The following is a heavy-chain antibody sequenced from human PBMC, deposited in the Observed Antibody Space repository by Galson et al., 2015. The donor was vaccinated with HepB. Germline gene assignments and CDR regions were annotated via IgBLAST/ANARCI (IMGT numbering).Heavy chain of an antibody. V-gene: IGHV3-30*04. CDR1: GFTFSSYA. Sequence: SLRLSCAASGFTFSSYAMHWVRQAPGKGLEWVAVISYDGSNKYYADSVKGRFTISRDNSKNTLYLQMNSLRAEDTAVYYCAREPPNVGECPYFDYWGQGTLVTVSS. D-gene: IGHD3-10*01. CDR3: AREPPNVGECPYFDY. J-gene: IGHJ4*02. CDR2: ISYDGSNK.